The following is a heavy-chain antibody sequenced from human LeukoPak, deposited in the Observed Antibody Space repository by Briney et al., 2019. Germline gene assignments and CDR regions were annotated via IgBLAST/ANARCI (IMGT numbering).Heavy chain of an antibody. V-gene: IGHV3-23*01. CDR1: GFTFSSYA. J-gene: IGHJ4*02. CDR2: ISGSGGST. Sequence: PGGSLRLSCAASGFTFSSYAMSWVRQAPGKGLEWVSAISGSGGSTYYADSVKGRFTISRDNSKNTLYLQMNSLRAEDTAVYYRAKAAGYSSIPTNFDYWGQGTLVTVSS. D-gene: IGHD6-19*01. CDR3: AKAAGYSSIPTNFDY.